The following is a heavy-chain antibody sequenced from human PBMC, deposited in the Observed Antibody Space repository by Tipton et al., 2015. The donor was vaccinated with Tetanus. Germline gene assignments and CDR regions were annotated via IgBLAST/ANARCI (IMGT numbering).Heavy chain of an antibody. Sequence: TLSLTCTVSGGSISSYYWSWIRQPPGKGLEWIGYIYYSGSTNYNPSLKSRVTISVDTSKNQFSLKLSSVTAAGTAVYYCARGYCYDSSGYYFGNAFDIWSQGTMVTVSS. V-gene: IGHV4-59*01. CDR2: IYYSGST. CDR3: ARGYCYDSSGYYFGNAFDI. J-gene: IGHJ3*02. CDR1: GGSISSYY. D-gene: IGHD3-22*01.